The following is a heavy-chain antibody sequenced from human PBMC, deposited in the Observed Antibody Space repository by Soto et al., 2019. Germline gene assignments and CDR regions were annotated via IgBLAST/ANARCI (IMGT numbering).Heavy chain of an antibody. CDR3: ASPPDAYSGYSSGWYYFDY. V-gene: IGHV3-23*01. D-gene: IGHD6-19*01. CDR1: GFTFSSYS. CDR2: ISGSGGST. Sequence: PGGSLRLSCSASGFTFSSYSMSWVRPAPGKGLEWVSAISGSGGSTYYADSVKGRFTISRDNSKNTLYLQMNSLRAEDTAVYYCASPPDAYSGYSSGWYYFDYWGQGTLVTVSS. J-gene: IGHJ4*02.